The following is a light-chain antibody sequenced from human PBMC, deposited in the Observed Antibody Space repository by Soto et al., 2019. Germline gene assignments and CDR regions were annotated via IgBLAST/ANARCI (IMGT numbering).Light chain of an antibody. Sequence: EIVLTQSPGTLSLSPGERATLSCRASQGVSSSYLAWYQQKPGQAPRLLIYGASGRATGLPDRFSGSGSGTDFTLTISRLEPEDFAVYYCQQYGSSSSFTFGPGTKVDIK. CDR2: GAS. V-gene: IGKV3-20*01. CDR1: QGVSSSY. CDR3: QQYGSSSSFT. J-gene: IGKJ3*01.